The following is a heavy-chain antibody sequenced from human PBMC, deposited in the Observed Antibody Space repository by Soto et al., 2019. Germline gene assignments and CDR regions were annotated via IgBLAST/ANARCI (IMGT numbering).Heavy chain of an antibody. CDR1: GGSFSGYY. CDR3: ARDSLGIAVLGTGRSKNNWFDP. J-gene: IGHJ5*02. D-gene: IGHD6-19*01. Sequence: QVQLQQWGAGLLKPSETLSLICAVYGGSFSGYYWSWIRQPPGKGLEWIGEINHSGRTNYNPSLRSRVTIPIXTXKXXFSLKLSSVTAADTAIYYCARDSLGIAVLGTGRSKNNWFDPWGQGTLVTVSS. CDR2: INHSGRT. V-gene: IGHV4-34*01.